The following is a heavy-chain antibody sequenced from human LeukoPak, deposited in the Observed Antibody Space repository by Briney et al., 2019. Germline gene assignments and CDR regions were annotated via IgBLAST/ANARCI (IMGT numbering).Heavy chain of an antibody. CDR1: GFTFSSYA. CDR2: ISSNGGST. D-gene: IGHD3-3*01. J-gene: IGHJ4*02. CDR3: ARVPYYDFWSGYYTFSPPDY. Sequence: GGSLRLSCAASGFTFSSYAMHWVRQAPGKGLEYVSAISSNGGSTYYANSVKGRFTISRDNSKNTLYLQMGSLRAEDMAVYYCARVPYYDFWSGYYTFSPPDYWGQGTLVTVSS. V-gene: IGHV3-64*01.